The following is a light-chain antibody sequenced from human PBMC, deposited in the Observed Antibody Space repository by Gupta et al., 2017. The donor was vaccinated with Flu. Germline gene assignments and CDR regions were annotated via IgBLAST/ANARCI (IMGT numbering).Light chain of an antibody. CDR3: AAWDDSLSGQSV. V-gene: IGLV1-47*01. Sequence: SVLPPPPSASAAPGPRVTIPCSGSSAKIGSNYVYWFRQLPGTSPKTLIYRNNQRPSGVPDRFSGSKSGTSASLAISGLQSEDEADYYCAAWDDSLSGQSVFGGGTKLTVL. CDR2: RNN. CDR1: SAKIGSNY. J-gene: IGLJ3*02.